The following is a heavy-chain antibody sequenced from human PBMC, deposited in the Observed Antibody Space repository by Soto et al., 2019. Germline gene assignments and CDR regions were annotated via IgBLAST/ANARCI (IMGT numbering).Heavy chain of an antibody. CDR1: GYTLTELS. CDR2: FDPEDGET. J-gene: IGHJ3*02. CDR3: ATRYSGSYHDAFDI. V-gene: IGHV1-24*01. D-gene: IGHD1-26*01. Sequence: ASVKVSCKVSGYTLTELSMHWVRQAPGKGLEWMGGFDPEDGETIYAQKFQGRVTMTEDTSTDTAYMELSSLRSEDTAVYYCATRYSGSYHDAFDIWGQGTMVTVSS.